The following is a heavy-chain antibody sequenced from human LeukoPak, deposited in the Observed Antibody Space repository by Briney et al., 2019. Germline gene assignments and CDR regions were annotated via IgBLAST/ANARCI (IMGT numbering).Heavy chain of an antibody. CDR3: AKVRYNYDFWSGFIYYYGMDV. CDR2: IGISGNT. V-gene: IGHV3-23*01. D-gene: IGHD3-3*01. J-gene: IGHJ6*02. CDR1: GFTFSSHS. Sequence: GGSLRLSCAASGFTFSSHSLSWVRQAPGKGLEWVSSIGISGNTYYADSVKGRFTISRDNSKNTLYLQMNSLRAEDTAVYYCAKVRYNYDFWSGFIYYYGMDVWGQGTTVTVSS.